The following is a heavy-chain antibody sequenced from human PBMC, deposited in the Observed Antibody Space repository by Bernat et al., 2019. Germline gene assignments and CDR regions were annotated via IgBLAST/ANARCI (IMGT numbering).Heavy chain of an antibody. CDR3: ARNWGSIDF. Sequence: QVQLVESGGGVVQPGGSLGLSCAASGFRFSDYAMHWVRQAPGKGLEWVAVIASQGGNKYYADSVKGRFTISRDNSKNTLYLKMNNLRPEDTAVYDCARNWGSIDFWGEGTMVTVCS. V-gene: IGHV3-30-3*01. CDR2: IASQGGNK. J-gene: IGHJ4*02. CDR1: GFRFSDYA. D-gene: IGHD7-27*01.